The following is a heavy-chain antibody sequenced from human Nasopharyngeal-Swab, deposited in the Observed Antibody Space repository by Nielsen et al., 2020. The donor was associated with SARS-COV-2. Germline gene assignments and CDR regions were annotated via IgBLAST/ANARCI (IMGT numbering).Heavy chain of an antibody. CDR2: IYSGGST. D-gene: IGHD3-10*01. CDR1: GFTVSSNY. CDR3: ARAWGTMGPAFDY. J-gene: IGHJ4*02. Sequence: GESLKIPCAGFGFTVSSNYMSWVRQAPGKGLEWVSVIYSGGSTYYVDSVKGRFTIARDNSKNTLYLQMNSLRAEDKAGYYCARAWGTMGPAFDYWGQGTLVTVAS. V-gene: IGHV3-53*01.